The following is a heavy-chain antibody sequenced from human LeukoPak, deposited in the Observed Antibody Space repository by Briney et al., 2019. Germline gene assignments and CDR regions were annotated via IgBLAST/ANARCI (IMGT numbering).Heavy chain of an antibody. CDR2: INHSGST. D-gene: IGHD2-15*01. CDR3: ARVTTPPQDY. J-gene: IGHJ4*02. CDR1: GASISGSGYY. V-gene: IGHV4-39*07. Sequence: SETLSLTCTVSGASISGSGYYWGWIRQPPGKGLEWIGEINHSGSTNYNPSLKSRVTISVDTSKNQFSLKLSSVTAADTAVYYCARVTTPPQDYWGQGTLVTVSS.